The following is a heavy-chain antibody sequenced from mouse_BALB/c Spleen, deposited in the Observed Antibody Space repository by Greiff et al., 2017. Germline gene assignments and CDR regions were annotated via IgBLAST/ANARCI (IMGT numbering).Heavy chain of an antibody. CDR3: ARDEGFPYYFDY. V-gene: IGHV1S137*01. CDR1: GYTFTDYA. CDR2: ISTYYGDA. Sequence: SGAELVRPGVSVKISCKGSGYTFTDYAMHWVKQSHAKSLEWIGVISTYYGDASYNQKFKGKATMTVDKSSSTAYMELARLTSEDSAIYYCARDEGFPYYFDYWGQGTTLTVSS. J-gene: IGHJ2*01.